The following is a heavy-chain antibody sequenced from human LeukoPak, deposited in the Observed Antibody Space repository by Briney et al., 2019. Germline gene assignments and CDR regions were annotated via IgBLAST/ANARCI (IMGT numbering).Heavy chain of an antibody. V-gene: IGHV1-69*06. D-gene: IGHD4-17*01. Sequence: SVKVSCKASGGTFSSYAISWVRQAPGQGLEWMGGIIPIFGTANYARKFQGRVTITADKSTSTAYMELSSLRSEDTAVYYCARAGVTTSDYYYYYYMDVWGKGTTVTVSS. CDR1: GGTFSSYA. J-gene: IGHJ6*03. CDR3: ARAGVTTSDYYYYYYMDV. CDR2: IIPIFGTA.